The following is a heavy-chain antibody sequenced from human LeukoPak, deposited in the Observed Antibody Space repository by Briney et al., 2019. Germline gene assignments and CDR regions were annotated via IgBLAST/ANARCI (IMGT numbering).Heavy chain of an antibody. CDR3: ARPRSSSWGIDY. CDR2: INVYNGNT. D-gene: IGHD6-13*01. J-gene: IGHJ4*02. CDR1: GYTFTTFG. V-gene: IGHV1-18*04. Sequence: ASVKVSCKASGYTFTTFGITWVRQAPGQGLEWMGWINVYNGNTYYAQNLQGRVTMTTDTSTSTAYMELTSLRSDDTAVYYCARPRSSSWGIDYWGQGTLVTVSS.